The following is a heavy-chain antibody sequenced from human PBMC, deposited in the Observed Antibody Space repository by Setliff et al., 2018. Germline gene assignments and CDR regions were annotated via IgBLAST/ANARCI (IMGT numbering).Heavy chain of an antibody. CDR2: VYYSGTA. V-gene: IGHV4-59*12. CDR3: AKGGGRYHSDS. D-gene: IGHD1-1*01. CDR1: GGSISTYY. Sequence: PSETLSLTCTVSGGSISTYYWSWIRQPPGKGLEYIGYVYYSGTANYSPSLKSRVIISVDTSKNQFSLKLTSMTAADTAVYYCAKGGGRYHSDSWGQGILVTVSS. J-gene: IGHJ4*02.